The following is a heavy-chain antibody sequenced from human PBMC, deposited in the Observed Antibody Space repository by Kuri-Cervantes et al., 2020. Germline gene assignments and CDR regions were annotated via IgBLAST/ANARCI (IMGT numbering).Heavy chain of an antibody. D-gene: IGHD2-2*01. CDR2: IITIFGTA. V-gene: IGHV1-69*06. Sequence: SVNVSCKASGVTFSSYAISWVRQAPRQWLEWMGGIITIFGTANYAQKFQGIVTITVDKSPGTAYMELSSLRSEDTAVYYCASTSQSRDYCGQGTLVTVSS. CDR1: GVTFSSYA. CDR3: ASTSQSRDY. J-gene: IGHJ4*02.